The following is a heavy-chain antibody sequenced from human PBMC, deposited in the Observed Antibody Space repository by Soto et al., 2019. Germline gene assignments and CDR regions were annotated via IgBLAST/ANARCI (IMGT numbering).Heavy chain of an antibody. CDR3: AILPTGYPNWFGP. V-gene: IGHV3-23*01. Sequence: GGSLRLSCAASGFTFSSYAMSWVRQAPGKGLEWVSAISGSGGSTYYADSVKGRFTISRDSSMNTFYLQMNSLRAEDTALYYCAILPTGYPNWFGPWGQGTLVTVSS. CDR2: ISGSGGST. J-gene: IGHJ5*02. D-gene: IGHD3-9*01. CDR1: GFTFSSYA.